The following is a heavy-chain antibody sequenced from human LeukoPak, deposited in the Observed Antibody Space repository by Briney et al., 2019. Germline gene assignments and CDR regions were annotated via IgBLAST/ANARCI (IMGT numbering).Heavy chain of an antibody. V-gene: IGHV7-4-1*02. CDR3: ARDTYGYYHFDY. CDR1: VYTFTSYA. CDR2: INTNTGNP. Sequence: ASVKVSCKASVYTFTSYAMNWVRQAPGHGLEWMGWINTNTGNPNYAQGVTGRFVFSLDTSVSPAYLKLSSLTAEDTAVYYCARDTYGYYHFDYWGQGTLVTVSS. J-gene: IGHJ4*02. D-gene: IGHD5-18*01.